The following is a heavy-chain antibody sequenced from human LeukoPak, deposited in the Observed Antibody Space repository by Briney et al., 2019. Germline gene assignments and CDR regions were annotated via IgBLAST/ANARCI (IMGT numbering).Heavy chain of an antibody. CDR2: INPSGGST. CDR3: ARGAVKSEVAYCGGDCYDDAFDI. Sequence: GASVKVSCKASGYTFTSYYMHWVRQAPGQGLEWMGIINPSGGSTSYAQKFQGRVTMTRDTSTSTVYMELSSLRSEDTAVYYCARGAVKSEVAYCGGDCYDDAFDIWGQGTMVTVSS. V-gene: IGHV1-46*01. CDR1: GYTFTSYY. D-gene: IGHD2-21*02. J-gene: IGHJ3*02.